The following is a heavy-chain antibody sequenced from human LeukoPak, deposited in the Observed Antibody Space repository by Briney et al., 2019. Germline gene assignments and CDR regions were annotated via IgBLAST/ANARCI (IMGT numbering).Heavy chain of an antibody. D-gene: IGHD2-8*01. CDR1: GFTFSSYA. CDR3: AKDTSIGRSCTNGVCSPFDY. J-gene: IGHJ4*02. Sequence: GGSLRLSCAGSGFTFSSYAVSWVRQAPGKGLGWVSAICDTGATTYDADSVKGRFTISRDNSRSTLYLQMNSLRAEDTALYYCAKDTSIGRSCTNGVCSPFDYWGQGPLVTVSS. CDR2: ICDTGATT. V-gene: IGHV3-23*01.